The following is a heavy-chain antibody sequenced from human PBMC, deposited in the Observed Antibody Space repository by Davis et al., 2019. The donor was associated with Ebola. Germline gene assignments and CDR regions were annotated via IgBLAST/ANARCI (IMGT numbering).Heavy chain of an antibody. J-gene: IGHJ4*02. CDR2: ISAYSGDT. V-gene: IGHV1-18*01. D-gene: IGHD3-10*01. CDR3: ARGGGSTQSGIDY. Sequence: ASVKVSCKASVYTFPNHGIPRVRQPPGHGLHWVGWISAYSGDTNYVQKLQGRVTMTTDTSTSTAYMELRSLRSDDTAVYCCARGGGSTQSGIDYWGQGNLVTVSS. CDR1: VYTFPNHG.